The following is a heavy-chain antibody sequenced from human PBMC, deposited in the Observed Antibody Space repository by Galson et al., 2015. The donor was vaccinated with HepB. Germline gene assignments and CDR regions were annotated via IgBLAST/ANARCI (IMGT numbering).Heavy chain of an antibody. V-gene: IGHV3-30*04. CDR2: ISYDGSNK. Sequence: SLRLSCAASGFTFSSYAMHWVRQAPGKGLEWVAVISYDGSNKYYADSVKGRFTISRDNSKNTPYLQTNSLRAEDTAVYYCARGAQRWLFDYWGQGTLVTVSS. J-gene: IGHJ4*02. D-gene: IGHD5-24*01. CDR1: GFTFSSYA. CDR3: ARGAQRWLFDY.